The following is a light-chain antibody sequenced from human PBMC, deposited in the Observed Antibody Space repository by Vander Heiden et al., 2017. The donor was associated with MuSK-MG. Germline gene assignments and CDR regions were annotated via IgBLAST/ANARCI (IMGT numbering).Light chain of an antibody. J-gene: IGKJ5*01. CDR2: DAS. CDR3: QQPSNWQKIT. CDR1: QSVSSY. Sequence: EIVLKQSPATLSLSPGERATLSCRASQSVSSYLAWYQQKPGQAPRLLIYDASNRATGIPARFSGSGYGTDFTLTISSREPEDFAVYYCQQPSNWQKITFGQGTRLEIK. V-gene: IGKV3-11*01.